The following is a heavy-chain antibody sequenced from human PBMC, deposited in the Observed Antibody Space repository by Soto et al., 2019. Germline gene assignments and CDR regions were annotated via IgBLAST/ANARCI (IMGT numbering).Heavy chain of an antibody. Sequence: SVKVYCKASGGTFSSYAISWVRQAPGQGLEWMGGIIPIFGTANYAQKFQGRVTITADESTSTAYMELSSLRSEDTAVYYCARGYYYDNIPHAFDIWGQGTMVTVSS. CDR1: GGTFSSYA. D-gene: IGHD3-22*01. CDR3: ARGYYYDNIPHAFDI. CDR2: IIPIFGTA. J-gene: IGHJ3*02. V-gene: IGHV1-69*13.